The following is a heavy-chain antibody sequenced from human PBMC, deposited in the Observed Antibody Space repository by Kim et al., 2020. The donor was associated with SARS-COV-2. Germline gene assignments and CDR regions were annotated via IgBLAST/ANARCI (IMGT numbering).Heavy chain of an antibody. Sequence: GGSLRLSCAASGFTVSSNYMSWLRQAPGKGLEWLSVIYSGDKTYYVESVNGRLTISRDNSKNTLYLQMSSLIVEDTAVYYCATNLAAAGVVWGQGTLVTV. CDR1: GFTVSSNY. V-gene: IGHV3-66*01. CDR3: ATNLAAAGVV. CDR2: IYSGDKT. J-gene: IGHJ4*02. D-gene: IGHD6-13*01.